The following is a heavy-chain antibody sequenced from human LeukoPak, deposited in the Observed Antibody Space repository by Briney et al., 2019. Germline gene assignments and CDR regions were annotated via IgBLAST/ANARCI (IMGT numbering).Heavy chain of an antibody. CDR2: ISNSGTT. Sequence: SETLSLTCTVSNDSINDSYWTWIRQPPGKRLEWIGYISNSGTTKYNPSLKSRVTISVDTSNNQISLRLRSVTAADTAVYFCAREGRNFDYWGQGTLVTVSS. CDR1: NDSINDSY. J-gene: IGHJ4*02. V-gene: IGHV4-59*01. CDR3: AREGRNFDY.